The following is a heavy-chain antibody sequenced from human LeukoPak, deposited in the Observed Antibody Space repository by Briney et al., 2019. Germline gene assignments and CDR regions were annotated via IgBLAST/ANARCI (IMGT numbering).Heavy chain of an antibody. J-gene: IGHJ4*02. CDR3: AREGPPRGYSGYFTR. V-gene: IGHV3-21*01. D-gene: IGHD5-12*01. CDR2: IDSSSNFI. CDR1: GFTFSNYT. Sequence: PGGSLRLSCAASGFTFSNYTMNWVRQAPGKGLEWVSSIDSSSNFIYYADSVKGRFTISRDDAKNSLYLQMNSLRAEDTAVYYCAREGPPRGYSGYFTRWGQGTLVTVSS.